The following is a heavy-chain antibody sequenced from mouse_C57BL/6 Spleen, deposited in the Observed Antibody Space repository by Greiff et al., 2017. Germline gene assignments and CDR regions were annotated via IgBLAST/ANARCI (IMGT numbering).Heavy chain of an antibody. CDR3: ARENSPAWFAY. CDR2: IYPGDGDT. CDR1: GYAFSSSW. Sequence: QVQLQQSGPELVKPGASVKISCKASGYAFSSSWMNWVKQRPGKGLEWIGRIYPGDGDTNYNGKFKGKATLTADKYSSTAYMQLSSLTSEDSAVYCCARENSPAWFAYWGQGTLVTVSA. V-gene: IGHV1-82*01. J-gene: IGHJ3*01. D-gene: IGHD5-2*01.